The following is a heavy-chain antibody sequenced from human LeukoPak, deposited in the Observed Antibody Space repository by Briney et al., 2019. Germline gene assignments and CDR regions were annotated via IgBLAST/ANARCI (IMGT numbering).Heavy chain of an antibody. CDR1: GGSVSSGSDY. D-gene: IGHD4-17*01. CDR2: IYSSGTT. CDR3: TRGASMTTVTT. V-gene: IGHV4-61*01. J-gene: IGHJ4*02. Sequence: SETLSLTCTVSGGSVSSGSDYWSWIRQPPGKGLEWIGYIYSSGTTKYNPSLKSRVTISMDTSKNQFSLELASVTDADTAVYFCTRGASMTTVTTWGRGALVTVSS.